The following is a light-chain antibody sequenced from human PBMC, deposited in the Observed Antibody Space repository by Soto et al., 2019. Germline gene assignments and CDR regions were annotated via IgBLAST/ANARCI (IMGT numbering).Light chain of an antibody. V-gene: IGKV1-5*01. CDR1: QSISSW. J-gene: IGKJ5*01. CDR2: SAS. Sequence: DIQMTQSPSTLSASVGDRVTITCRASQSISSWLAWYQQKPGKAPKLLIYSASTLQSGVPSRFSGSGSGTEFTLTISSLQPEDFATYYCLQHDSYPITFGQGTRLEIK. CDR3: LQHDSYPIT.